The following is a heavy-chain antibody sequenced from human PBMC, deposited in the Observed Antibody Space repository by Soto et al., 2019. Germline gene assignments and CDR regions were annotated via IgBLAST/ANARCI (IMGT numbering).Heavy chain of an antibody. CDR3: AKGAVTSIFGYFDY. CDR1: GFTFDDFA. J-gene: IGHJ4*02. Sequence: EVHLVESGGGLVQPGRSLRLSCAASGFTFDDFAMHWVRQVPGKGLEWVSSISWHSGNIVYADSVKGRFTISRDSAKNSLYLQMNSLRTEDTALYYCAKGAVTSIFGYFDYWGQGTVVTVSS. V-gene: IGHV3-9*01. CDR2: ISWHSGNI. D-gene: IGHD3-3*01.